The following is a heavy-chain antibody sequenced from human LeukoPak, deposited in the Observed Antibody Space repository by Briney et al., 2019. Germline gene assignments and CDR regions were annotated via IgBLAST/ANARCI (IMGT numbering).Heavy chain of an antibody. CDR1: GFTVSSNY. D-gene: IGHD2-2*01. J-gene: IGHJ4*02. CDR2: IYSGGST. Sequence: GGSLRLSCAASGFTVSSNYMSWVRQAPGKGLEWVSVIYSGGSTYYADSVKGRFTISRDNSKNTLYLQMNSLRAEDTAVYYCARFVPAAMCFDYWGQGTLVTVSS. V-gene: IGHV3-53*01. CDR3: ARFVPAAMCFDY.